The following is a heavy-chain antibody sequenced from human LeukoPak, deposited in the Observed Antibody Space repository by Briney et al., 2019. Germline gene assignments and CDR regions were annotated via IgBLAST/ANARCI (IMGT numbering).Heavy chain of an antibody. CDR2: TYYRSKLYN. Sequence: SQTLSLTCAVSGDSMSSNSAAWNWNRQSQSRGLEWLGRTYYRSKLYNDYAVFVKIRITINPDTSKNQFSLQLNSVTPEDTAVYYCARGWTGIEYWGQGTLVTVSS. CDR3: ARGWTGIEY. D-gene: IGHD3/OR15-3a*01. CDR1: GDSMSSNSAA. V-gene: IGHV6-1*01. J-gene: IGHJ4*02.